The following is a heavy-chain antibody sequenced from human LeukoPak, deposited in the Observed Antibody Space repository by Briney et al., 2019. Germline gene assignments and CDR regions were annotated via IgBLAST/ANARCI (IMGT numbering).Heavy chain of an antibody. CDR2: INPNSGGT. CDR3: ARELAVPAAIHYYYGMDV. CDR1: GYTFTGYY. D-gene: IGHD2-2*01. J-gene: IGHJ6*02. V-gene: IGHV1-2*02. Sequence: ASVKVSCKASGYTFTGYYMHWVRQAPGQGLEWMGWINPNSGGTNYAQKFQGRVTMTRDTSISTAYMELSRLRSDDTAVYYCARELAVPAAIHYYYGMDVWGQGTTVTVSS.